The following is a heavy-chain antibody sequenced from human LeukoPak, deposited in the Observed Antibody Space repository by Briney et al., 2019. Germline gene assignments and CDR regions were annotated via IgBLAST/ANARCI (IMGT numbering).Heavy chain of an antibody. CDR3: AREAGTGERWYFDL. CDR1: GFTFSSYS. CDR2: IDTSTTYM. J-gene: IGHJ2*01. Sequence: PGGSLRLSCAASGFTFSSYSMNWVRQAPGKGLEWVSSIDTSTTYMTYADSVKGRFTITRDNARNSLYLQMNSLRAEGTAVYYCAREAGTGERWYFDLWGRGTLVTVSS. V-gene: IGHV3-21*01. D-gene: IGHD7-27*01.